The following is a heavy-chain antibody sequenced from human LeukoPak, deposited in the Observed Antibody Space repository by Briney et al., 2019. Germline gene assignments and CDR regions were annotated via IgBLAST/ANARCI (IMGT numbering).Heavy chain of an antibody. CDR3: AKDVPHYYGEGDY. CDR2: ISTTGDST. Sequence: PGGSLRLSCVASEFTFRNYAMSWVRRAPGKGLEWVSAISTTGDSTYYADSVKGRFTISRDNSKNTLYLQMNSLRAEDTAVYYCAKDVPHYYGEGDYWGQGTLVTVSS. V-gene: IGHV3-23*01. D-gene: IGHD4-17*01. J-gene: IGHJ4*02. CDR1: EFTFRNYA.